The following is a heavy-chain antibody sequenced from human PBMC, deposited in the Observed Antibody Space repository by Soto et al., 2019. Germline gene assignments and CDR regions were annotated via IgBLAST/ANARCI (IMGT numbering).Heavy chain of an antibody. J-gene: IGHJ4*02. Sequence: QVQLQESGPGLVKPSQTLSLTCTVSGGSITSGGYFWSWIRQHPGKGLEWIGYIYHSGSTFYTPSLQSRVALSVDTSKRQFSRKLNSVTAADTAVYYCARGRLGQLSLTSAFDYWGQGTLVTVSS. D-gene: IGHD3-16*02. CDR1: GGSITSGGYF. CDR2: IYHSGST. V-gene: IGHV4-31*03. CDR3: ARGRLGQLSLTSAFDY.